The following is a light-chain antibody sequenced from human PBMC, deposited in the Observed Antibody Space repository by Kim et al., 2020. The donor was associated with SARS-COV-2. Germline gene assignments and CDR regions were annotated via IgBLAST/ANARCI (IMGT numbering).Light chain of an antibody. V-gene: IGLV1-44*01. CDR2: KAN. Sequence: GHTVTLSSSGRRSSVGNNPLSGVKQVPGTAPKRPMSKANRRPSGVPDRFSASKSGTSASLAISGLQSEDEAVYYCGSWDDSLSGRVFGGGTQLTVL. CDR3: GSWDDSLSGRV. CDR1: RSSVGNNP. J-gene: IGLJ3*02.